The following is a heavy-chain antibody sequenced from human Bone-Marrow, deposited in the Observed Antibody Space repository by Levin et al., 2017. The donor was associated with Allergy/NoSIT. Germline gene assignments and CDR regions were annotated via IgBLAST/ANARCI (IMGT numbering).Heavy chain of an antibody. J-gene: IGHJ5*01. Sequence: KVSCQGSGYSFSDFWVAWVRQMPGKGLEWMGIIYPGDSDTRYSPSFQGQVTISADKSINTVYLQWSSLKASDTAIYYCARHVIMVRGVPNWLDSWGQGTLVTVSS. CDR2: IYPGDSDT. D-gene: IGHD3-10*01. CDR1: GYSFSDFW. CDR3: ARHVIMVRGVPNWLDS. V-gene: IGHV5-51*01.